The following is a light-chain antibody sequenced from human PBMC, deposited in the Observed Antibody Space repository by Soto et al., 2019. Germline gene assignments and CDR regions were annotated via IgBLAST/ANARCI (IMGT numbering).Light chain of an antibody. Sequence: DIQLTQSPSSLSASVGDRITITCRTSQSIITYLNWYQQKPGKAPKLLIYAASSSQTGDPSRFSGSGSGTDFTLTISSLQPEDFAVYYCQQYKNWPLFGQGTRLEIK. V-gene: IGKV1-39*01. CDR3: QQYKNWPL. J-gene: IGKJ5*01. CDR2: AAS. CDR1: QSIITY.